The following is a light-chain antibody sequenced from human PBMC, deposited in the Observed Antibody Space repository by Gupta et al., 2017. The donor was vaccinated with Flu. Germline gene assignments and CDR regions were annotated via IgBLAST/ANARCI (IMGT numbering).Light chain of an antibody. CDR2: NDT. CDR3: QWYDRRMDYYF. CDR1: SLANQY. Sequence: ELTQPLSVSVPPGQTAMITCSGESLANQYAFWYQKKSSQAPVLVLYNDTERPPGIPERFSGSSFGNTATLTIRGDEAEDEADYFCQWYDRRMDYYFFGGGTRVTGL. V-gene: IGLV3-25*02. J-gene: IGLJ1*01.